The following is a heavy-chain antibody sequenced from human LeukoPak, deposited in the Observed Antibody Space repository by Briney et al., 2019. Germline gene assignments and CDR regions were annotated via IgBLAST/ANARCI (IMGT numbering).Heavy chain of an antibody. J-gene: IGHJ5*02. Sequence: PGGSLRLSCAASGFTFSDAWMAWVRQGPGKGLEWIGRIKRRRDGGTTDYAETVRGRFLNSREDDKDQTYVQMNSLKTGAIDIYYCTRVLRPFPGGAYRNWFDPWGQGPLVSVSS. CDR2: IKRRRDGGTT. V-gene: IGHV3-15*01. CDR1: GFTFSDAW. CDR3: TRVLRPFPGGAYRNWFDP. D-gene: IGHD3-16*01.